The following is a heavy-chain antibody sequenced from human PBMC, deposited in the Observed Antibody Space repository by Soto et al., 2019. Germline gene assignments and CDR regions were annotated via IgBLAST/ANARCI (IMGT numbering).Heavy chain of an antibody. CDR3: ARDPLPGIAAAGIDP. Sequence: SETLSLTCAVSGGSISSSNWWSWVRQPPGKGLEWIGEIYHSGSTNYNPSLKSRVTISVDKSKNQFSLKLSSVTAADTAVYYCARDPLPGIAAAGIDPWGQGTLVTVSS. D-gene: IGHD6-13*01. CDR2: IYHSGST. V-gene: IGHV4-4*02. CDR1: GGSISSSNW. J-gene: IGHJ5*02.